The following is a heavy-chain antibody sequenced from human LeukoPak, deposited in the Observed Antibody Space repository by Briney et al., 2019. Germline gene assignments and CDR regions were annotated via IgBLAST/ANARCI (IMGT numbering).Heavy chain of an antibody. Sequence: GGSLRLSCAASGFTFNSYGMHWVRQAPGKGLEWVAVIWDDGSNKKYADFVKGRFTISRDNSKNTLYLQMNSLRAEDTDVYYCAQGLYCSSTSCYFENYYYYYMDVWGKGTTVTVSS. V-gene: IGHV3-33*06. CDR2: IWDDGSNK. CDR1: GFTFNSYG. CDR3: AQGLYCSSTSCYFENYYYYYMDV. J-gene: IGHJ6*03. D-gene: IGHD2-2*01.